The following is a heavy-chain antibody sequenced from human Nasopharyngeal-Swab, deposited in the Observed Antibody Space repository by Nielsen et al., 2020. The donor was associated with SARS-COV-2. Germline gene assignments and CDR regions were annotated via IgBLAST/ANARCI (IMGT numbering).Heavy chain of an antibody. D-gene: IGHD3-22*01. CDR2: INHSGST. J-gene: IGHJ4*02. CDR3: ARGLGQYYYDSSGYYFFDY. CDR1: GGSFSGYY. Sequence: GSLRLSCAVYGGSFSGYYWSWIRQPPGKGLEWIGKINHSGSTNYNPSLKSRVTISVDTSKNRFSLKLSSVTAADTAAYYCARGLGQYYYDSSGYYFFDYWGQGTLVTVSS. V-gene: IGHV4-34*01.